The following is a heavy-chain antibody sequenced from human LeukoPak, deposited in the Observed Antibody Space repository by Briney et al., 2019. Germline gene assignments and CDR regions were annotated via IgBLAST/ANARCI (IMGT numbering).Heavy chain of an antibody. J-gene: IGHJ4*02. Sequence: GRSLRLSCAASGXTFSSSGMHWVRQAPGKGLGWVAVISYDGSNKHYADSVKGRFTISRDNSKNTLYLQMNSLRAEDTAVYYCAKAITAMVTDYWGQGTLVTVSS. D-gene: IGHD5-18*01. V-gene: IGHV3-30*18. CDR3: AKAITAMVTDY. CDR1: GXTFSSSG. CDR2: ISYDGSNK.